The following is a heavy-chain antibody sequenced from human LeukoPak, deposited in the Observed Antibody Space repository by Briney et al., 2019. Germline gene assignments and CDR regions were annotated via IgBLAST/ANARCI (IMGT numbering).Heavy chain of an antibody. V-gene: IGHV1-69*13. J-gene: IGHJ4*02. Sequence: GASVKVSCKASGGTFSSYAISWVRQAPGQGLEWMGGIIPIFGTANYAQKFQGRVTITADESTSTAYMGLSSLRSEDTAVYYCARLFDITTEDRWGQGTLVTVSS. CDR2: IIPIFGTA. CDR1: GGTFSSYA. CDR3: ARLFDITTEDR. D-gene: IGHD3-22*01.